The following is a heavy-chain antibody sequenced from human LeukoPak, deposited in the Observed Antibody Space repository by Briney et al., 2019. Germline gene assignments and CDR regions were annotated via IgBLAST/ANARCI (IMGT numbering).Heavy chain of an antibody. D-gene: IGHD1-14*01. CDR3: AREGSDRFYFDY. V-gene: IGHV1-2*02. J-gene: IGHJ4*02. CDR1: GYTFTSYG. Sequence: ASVKVSCKASGYTFTSYGISWVRQAPGQGLEWMGWINPNSGGTNYAQKFQGRVTMTRDTSISTAYMELSRLRSDDTAVYYCAREGSDRFYFDYWGQGTLVTVSS. CDR2: INPNSGGT.